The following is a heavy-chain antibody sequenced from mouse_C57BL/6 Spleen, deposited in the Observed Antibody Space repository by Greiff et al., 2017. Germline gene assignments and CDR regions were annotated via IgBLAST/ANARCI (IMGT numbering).Heavy chain of an antibody. J-gene: IGHJ2*01. D-gene: IGHD4-1*01. CDR2: ISSGSSTI. CDR1: GFTFSDYG. CDR3: ARELGRRGYFDY. Sequence: EVKLVESGGGLVKPGGSLKLSCAASGFTFSDYGMHWVRQAPEKGLEWVAYISSGSSTIYYADTVKGRFTISRDNAKNTLFLQMTRLRSEDTAMYYCARELGRRGYFDYWGQGTTLTVSS. V-gene: IGHV5-17*01.